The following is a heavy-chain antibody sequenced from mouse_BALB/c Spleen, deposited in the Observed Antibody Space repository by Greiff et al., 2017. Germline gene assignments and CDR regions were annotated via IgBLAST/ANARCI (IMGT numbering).Heavy chain of an antibody. CDR2: ISSGGSYT. Sequence: EVQLVESGGGLVKPGGSLKLSCAASGFTFSSYAMSWVRQSPEKRLEWVAEISSGGSYTYYPDTVTGRFTISRDNAKNTLYLQMSSLRSEDTAMYYCAREGYYRYDERAYYYAMDYWGQGTSVTVSS. V-gene: IGHV5-9-4*01. J-gene: IGHJ4*01. D-gene: IGHD2-14*01. CDR1: GFTFSSYA. CDR3: AREGYYRYDERAYYYAMDY.